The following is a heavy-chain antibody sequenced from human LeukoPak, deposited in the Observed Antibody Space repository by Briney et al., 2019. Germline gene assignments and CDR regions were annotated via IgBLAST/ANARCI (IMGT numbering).Heavy chain of an antibody. CDR3: ARLLRVGYCSTTTCNWFDP. CDR1: GYSISSGYY. V-gene: IGHV4-38-2*02. Sequence: PSETLSLTCTVSGYSISSGYYWAWIRQPPGKGLEWIGSIYHSGSTYYSPSLKSRVTISVDTSKNQFSLKLSSVTAADTAVYYCARLLRVGYCSTTTCNWFDPWGQGTLVTVSS. CDR2: IYHSGST. J-gene: IGHJ5*02. D-gene: IGHD2-2*03.